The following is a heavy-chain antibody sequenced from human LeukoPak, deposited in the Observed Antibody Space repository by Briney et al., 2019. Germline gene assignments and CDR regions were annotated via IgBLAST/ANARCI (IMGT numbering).Heavy chain of an antibody. V-gene: IGHV4-39*07. CDR3: ASSRSGAPFDP. CDR1: GGSISGSSYY. J-gene: IGHJ5*02. Sequence: PSETLSLTCTVSGGSISGSSYYWGWIRQPPGKGLEWIGSIYYSGSTYYNPSLKSRVTISVDTSKNQFSLKLSSVTAADTAVYYCASSRSGAPFDPWGQGTLVTVSS. CDR2: IYYSGST.